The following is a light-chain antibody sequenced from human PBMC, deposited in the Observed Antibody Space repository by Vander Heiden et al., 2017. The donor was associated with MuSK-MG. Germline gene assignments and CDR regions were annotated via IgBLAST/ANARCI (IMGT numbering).Light chain of an antibody. J-gene: IGLJ2*01. CDR1: SSNIGSNY. CDR2: RNN. V-gene: IGLV1-47*01. Sequence: QSVLTQPPSASGTPGQRVTISCSGSSSNIGSNYVYWYQQRPGTAPKLLIYRNNQRHSGVPDRFSGSKSGTSASLAISGLRAEDEADYYCAAWDDSLSGVVFGGGTKLTVL. CDR3: AAWDDSLSGVV.